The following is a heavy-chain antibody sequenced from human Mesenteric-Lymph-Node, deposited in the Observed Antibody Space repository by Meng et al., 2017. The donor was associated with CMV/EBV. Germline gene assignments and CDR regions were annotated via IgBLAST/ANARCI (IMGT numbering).Heavy chain of an antibody. CDR2: ISSSTSVI. V-gene: IGHV3-48*01. CDR1: GFTFSRYS. CDR3: ARDRLGDLGDWYFDL. J-gene: IGHJ2*01. Sequence: LTCAASGFTFSRYSMNWARQAPGKGLEWISFISSSTSVIYYADSVKGRFTISRDNLRNTLYLQMNSLRGEDTALYHCARDRLGDLGDWYFDLWGPGTLVTVSS. D-gene: IGHD1-26*01.